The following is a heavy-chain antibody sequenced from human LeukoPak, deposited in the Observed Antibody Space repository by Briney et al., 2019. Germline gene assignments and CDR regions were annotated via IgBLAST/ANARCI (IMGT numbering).Heavy chain of an antibody. CDR1: GYTFTDYY. Sequence: ASVKVSCKASGYTFTDYYIHWVRQAPGQGLEWMGWINPSSGGTNYAQKFQGRVTMTRDTSISTAYMEVSSLRSDDAAAYYCARTVTTRNGYWGQGTLVTVSS. V-gene: IGHV1-2*02. CDR2: INPSSGGT. D-gene: IGHD4-17*01. CDR3: ARTVTTRNGY. J-gene: IGHJ4*02.